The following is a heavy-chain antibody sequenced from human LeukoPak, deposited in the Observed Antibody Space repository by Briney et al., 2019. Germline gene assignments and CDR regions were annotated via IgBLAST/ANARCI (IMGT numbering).Heavy chain of an antibody. CDR2: ISAYNGNT. D-gene: IGHD4/OR15-4a*01. CDR1: GYSFTSYG. V-gene: IGHV1-18*01. Sequence: GESLKISCKGSGYSFTSYGISWVRQAPGQGLEWMGWISAYNGNTNYAQKLQGRVTMTTDTSTSTAYMELRSLRSDDTAVYYCARDGKGAFYFDYWGQGTLVTVSS. J-gene: IGHJ4*02. CDR3: ARDGKGAFYFDY.